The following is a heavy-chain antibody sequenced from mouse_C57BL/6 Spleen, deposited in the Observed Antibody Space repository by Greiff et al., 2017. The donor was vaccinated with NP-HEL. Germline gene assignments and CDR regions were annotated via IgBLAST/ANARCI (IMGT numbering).Heavy chain of an antibody. D-gene: IGHD2-4*01. CDR1: GYSITSGYY. J-gene: IGHJ1*03. CDR2: ISYDGSN. Sequence: VQLKESGPGLVKPSQSLSLTCSVTGYSITSGYYWNWIRQFPGNKLEWMAYISYDGSNNYNPYLKNRISITRDTSKNQFFLKLNSVTTEDTATYYCARFDYDWYFDVWGTGTTVTVSS. CDR3: ARFDYDWYFDV. V-gene: IGHV3-6*01.